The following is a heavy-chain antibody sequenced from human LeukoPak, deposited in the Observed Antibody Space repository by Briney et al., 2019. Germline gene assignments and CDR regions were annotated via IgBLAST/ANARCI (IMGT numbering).Heavy chain of an antibody. V-gene: IGHV4-61*01. D-gene: IGHD3-22*01. J-gene: IGHJ4*02. Sequence: SQTLSLTCTVSGGSVSSGSYYWSWIRQPPGKGLEWIGYIYYNGNTNYNPSFKSRVTISIDTSKNQFSLKLSSVTAADTAVYYCARDARYYENDGHRRDYYFDYWGQGTLVTVSS. CDR3: ARDARYYENDGHRRDYYFDY. CDR1: GGSVSSGSYY. CDR2: IYYNGNT.